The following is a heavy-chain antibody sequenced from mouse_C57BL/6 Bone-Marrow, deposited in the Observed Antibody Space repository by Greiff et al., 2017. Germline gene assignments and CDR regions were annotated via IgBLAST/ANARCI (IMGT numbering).Heavy chain of an antibody. CDR1: GYTFTSYW. J-gene: IGHJ1*03. D-gene: IGHD2-5*01. Sequence: QVQLQQPGAELVKPGASVKMTCKASGYTFTSYWITWVKQRPGQGLAWIGDIYPGSGSTNYNEKFKSKATLAVDTSSSTAYMQLSSLTSEDSAVYYCARPYYSNYWYFDVWGTGTTVTVSS. CDR2: IYPGSGST. V-gene: IGHV1-55*01. CDR3: ARPYYSNYWYFDV.